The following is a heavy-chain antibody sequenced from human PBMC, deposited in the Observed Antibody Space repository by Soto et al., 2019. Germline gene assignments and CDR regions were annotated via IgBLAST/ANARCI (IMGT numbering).Heavy chain of an antibody. D-gene: IGHD2-2*01. V-gene: IGHV1-18*01. CDR1: GYTFTSYG. J-gene: IGHJ4*02. CDR3: ARGEGYQLLSRLMVFDY. Sequence: QVQLVQSGAEVKKPGASVKVSCKASGYTFTSYGISWVRQAPGQGLEWMGWISAYNGNTNYAQKLQARVTITADTSTSTAYVELRSLRSDDTAVYYCARGEGYQLLSRLMVFDYWGQGTLVTVSS. CDR2: ISAYNGNT.